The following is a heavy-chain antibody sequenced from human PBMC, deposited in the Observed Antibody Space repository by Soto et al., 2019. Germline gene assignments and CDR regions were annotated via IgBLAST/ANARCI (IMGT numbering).Heavy chain of an antibody. D-gene: IGHD6-13*01. V-gene: IGHV3-23*01. Sequence: GGSLRLSCAASGFTFSSYAMSWVRQAPGKGLEWVSAISGNGGSTYYADSVKGRFTISRDNSKNTLYLQMGSLRAEDMAVYYCARGVAAAGPGPYYYYGIDVWGQGTTVTVSS. J-gene: IGHJ6*02. CDR2: ISGNGGST. CDR3: ARGVAAAGPGPYYYYGIDV. CDR1: GFTFSSYA.